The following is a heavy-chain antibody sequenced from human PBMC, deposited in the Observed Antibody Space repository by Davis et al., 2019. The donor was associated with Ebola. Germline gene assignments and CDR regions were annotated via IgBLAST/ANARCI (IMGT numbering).Heavy chain of an antibody. J-gene: IGHJ3*02. CDR3: AREGEESFDI. Sequence: GESLKISCAASGFSFSTYWMNWVRQAPGRGLEWVSSIGSSSRSIYYADSVRGRFTISKDNAKNSLYLQMNSLRAEDTAVYYCAREGEESFDIWGHGTMVTVSS. CDR2: IGSSSRSI. CDR1: GFSFSTYW. V-gene: IGHV3-21*01. D-gene: IGHD1-26*01.